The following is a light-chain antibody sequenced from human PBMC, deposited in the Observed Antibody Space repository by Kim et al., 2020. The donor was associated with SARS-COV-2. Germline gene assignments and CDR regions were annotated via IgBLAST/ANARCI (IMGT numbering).Light chain of an antibody. CDR1: RNDVGGYNY. V-gene: IGLV2-11*03. Sequence: QSVTISCTGTRNDVGGYNYVSWYQQHPGKAPKLMIYDVTNRPSGVPDRFAGSKSGNTASLTSSGLQVGDEADYYCCSYAVTSPSYVFGTGTKVTVL. J-gene: IGLJ1*01. CDR3: CSYAVTSPSYV. CDR2: DVT.